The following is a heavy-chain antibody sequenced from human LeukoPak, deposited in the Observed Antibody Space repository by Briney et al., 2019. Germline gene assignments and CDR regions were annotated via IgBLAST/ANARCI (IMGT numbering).Heavy chain of an antibody. D-gene: IGHD3-16*01. CDR3: ARPLLGIREVFDY. J-gene: IGHJ4*02. Sequence: SETLSLTCTVSGGSISSSSYYWGWIRQPPGKGLEWIGSIYYSGSTYYNPSLKSRVTISVDTSKNQFSQKLSSVTAADTAVYYCARPLLGIREVFDYWGQGTLVTVSS. CDR1: GGSISSSSYY. CDR2: IYYSGST. V-gene: IGHV4-39*07.